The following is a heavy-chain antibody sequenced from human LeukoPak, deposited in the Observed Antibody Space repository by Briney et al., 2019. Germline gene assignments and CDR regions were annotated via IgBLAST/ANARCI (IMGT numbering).Heavy chain of an antibody. D-gene: IGHD4-11*01. CDR2: TYYRSKWHN. CDR1: GDSVSSSSAV. V-gene: IGHV6-1*01. CDR3: AGTTDYSSFLAF. J-gene: IGHJ4*02. Sequence: SQTLSLTCAVSGDSVSSSSAVWNWIRQSPSRGLEWLGRTYYRSKWHNEYAESVKSRISITSDTSKNQFSLQLNSVTPEDAAEYFCAGTTDYSSFLAFWGQGTLVTVSS.